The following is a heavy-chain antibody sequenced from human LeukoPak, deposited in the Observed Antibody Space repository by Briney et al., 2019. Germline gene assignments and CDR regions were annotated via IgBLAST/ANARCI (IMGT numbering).Heavy chain of an antibody. D-gene: IGHD7-27*01. CDR3: AKDSNWAFDY. V-gene: IGHV3-30*02. J-gene: IGHJ4*02. CDR2: IRPDGSNK. Sequence: PGGSLRLSCAASRFTFRSYGMHWVRQAPGKGLEWVAFIRPDGSNKYYADSVKGRFTISRDNSKNTLYLQMNSLRAEDTAVYYCAKDSNWAFDYWGQGTLVTVSS. CDR1: RFTFRSYG.